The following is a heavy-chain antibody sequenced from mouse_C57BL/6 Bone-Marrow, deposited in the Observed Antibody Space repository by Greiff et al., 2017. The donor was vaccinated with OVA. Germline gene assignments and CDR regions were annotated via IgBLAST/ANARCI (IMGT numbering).Heavy chain of an antibody. CDR1: GYTFTSYW. CDR2: IHPNSGST. J-gene: IGHJ1*03. D-gene: IGHD1-1*01. CDR3: AYYYGSSFSYWYFDV. Sequence: VKLQQPGAELVKPGASVKLSCKASGYTFTSYWMHWVKQRPGQGLEWIGMIHPNSGSTNYNEKFKSKATLTVDKSSSTAYMQLSSLTSEDSAVYYCAYYYGSSFSYWYFDVWGTGTTVTVSS. V-gene: IGHV1-64*01.